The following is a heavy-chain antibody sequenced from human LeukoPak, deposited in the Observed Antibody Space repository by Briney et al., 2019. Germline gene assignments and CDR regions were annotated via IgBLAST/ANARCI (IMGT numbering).Heavy chain of an antibody. J-gene: IGHJ6*02. CDR1: GFTFSSYE. CDR2: ISSSGSTI. V-gene: IGHV3-48*03. Sequence: PGGSLRLSCAASGFTFSSYEMNWVRQAPGKGLEWVSYISSSGSTIYYADSMKGRFTISRDNAKNSLYLQMNSLRAEDTAVYYCASCQLPEYYYYGMDVWGQGTTVTVSS. CDR3: ASCQLPEYYYYGMDV. D-gene: IGHD2-2*01.